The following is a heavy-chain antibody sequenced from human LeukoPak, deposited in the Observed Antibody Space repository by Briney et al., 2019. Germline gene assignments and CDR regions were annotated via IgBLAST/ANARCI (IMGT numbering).Heavy chain of an antibody. CDR1: GFTFSDYY. Sequence: GGSLRLSCAASGFTFSDYYMSWIRQAPGKGLEWVSYISSSGSTIYYADSVKGRFSISRDNTQNSLSLRMNSLRAEDTAVYYCVREAAATLFDYWGQGTLVTVSS. CDR3: VREAAATLFDY. J-gene: IGHJ4*02. V-gene: IGHV3-11*04. D-gene: IGHD1-26*01. CDR2: ISSSGSTI.